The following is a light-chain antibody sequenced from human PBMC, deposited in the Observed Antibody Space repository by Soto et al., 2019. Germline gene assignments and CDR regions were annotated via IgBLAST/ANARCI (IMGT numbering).Light chain of an antibody. CDR1: QSISSY. CDR2: AES. CDR3: QQYNSWWT. Sequence: DIQMTQSPSTLSASVGDRVTITCRASQSISSYLAWYQQKPGKDPKLLIYAESTLQSGVPSRFSGSGSGTDFTLTISSLQPDDFATYYCQQYNSWWTFGQGTKVDIK. V-gene: IGKV1-5*01. J-gene: IGKJ1*01.